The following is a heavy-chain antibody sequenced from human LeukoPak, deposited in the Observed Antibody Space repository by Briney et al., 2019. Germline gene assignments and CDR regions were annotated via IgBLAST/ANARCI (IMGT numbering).Heavy chain of an antibody. D-gene: IGHD3-22*01. Sequence: PSETLSLTCTVSGGSISSGDYYWSWLRQPPGKGLEWIGYIYYSGSTYYNPSLKSRVTISVDTSKNQFSLKLSSVTAADTAVYYCARDKNYYDSSGYTNWFDPWGQGTLVTVSS. J-gene: IGHJ5*02. CDR3: ARDKNYYDSSGYTNWFDP. CDR1: GGSISSGDYY. V-gene: IGHV4-30-4*01. CDR2: IYYSGST.